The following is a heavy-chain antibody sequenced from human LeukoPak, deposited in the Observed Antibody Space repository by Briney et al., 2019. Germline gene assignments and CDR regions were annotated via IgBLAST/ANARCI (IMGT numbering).Heavy chain of an antibody. CDR3: AREPTGFIL. J-gene: IGHJ4*02. CDR2: ISYDGSNK. Sequence: GESLRLSCAASGFTFSSYGMHWVRQAPGKGLEWVAVISYDGSNKYYADSVKGRFTISRDNAKGSLYLQMNILRVEDTAVYYCAREPTGFILWGQGTLVTVSA. V-gene: IGHV3-30*03. CDR1: GFTFSSYG.